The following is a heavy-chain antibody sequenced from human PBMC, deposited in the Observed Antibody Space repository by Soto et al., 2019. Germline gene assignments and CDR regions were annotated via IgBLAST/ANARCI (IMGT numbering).Heavy chain of an antibody. V-gene: IGHV3-33*01. Sequence: PGGSLRLSCAASGFTFSSYGMHWVRQAPGKGLEWVAVIWYDGSNKYYADSVKGRFTISRDNSKNTLYLQMNSLRAEDTAVYYCARDLDYYDRSNFDYWGPGTLVTLSS. CDR2: IWYDGSNK. CDR1: GFTFSSYG. D-gene: IGHD3-22*01. CDR3: ARDLDYYDRSNFDY. J-gene: IGHJ4*02.